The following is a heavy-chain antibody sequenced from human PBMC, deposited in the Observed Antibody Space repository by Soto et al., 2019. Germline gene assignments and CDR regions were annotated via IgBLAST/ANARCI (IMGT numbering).Heavy chain of an antibody. CDR1: GFTFSSYA. D-gene: IGHD6-13*01. V-gene: IGHV3-23*01. Sequence: GGSLRLSCAASGFTFSSYAMSWVRQAPGKGLEWVSAISGSGGSTYYADSVKGRFTISRDNSKNTLYLQMNSLRAEDTAVYYCAKEFHRYSSSWPPFFDYWGQGTLVTVSS. CDR3: AKEFHRYSSSWPPFFDY. J-gene: IGHJ4*02. CDR2: ISGSGGST.